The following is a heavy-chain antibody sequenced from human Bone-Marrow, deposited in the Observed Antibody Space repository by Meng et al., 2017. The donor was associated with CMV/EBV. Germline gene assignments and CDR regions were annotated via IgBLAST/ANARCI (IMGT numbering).Heavy chain of an antibody. CDR1: GFTFSDYY. CDR3: ARRPYYYYGMDV. Sequence: GESLKISCAASGFTFSDYYMSWIRQAPGKGLEWVSYISSSGSTIYYADSVKGRFTISRDNAKNSLYLQMNSLRAEDTAVYYCARRPYYYYGMDVWGQGTTVTGYS. CDR2: ISSSGSTI. J-gene: IGHJ6*02. V-gene: IGHV3-11*01.